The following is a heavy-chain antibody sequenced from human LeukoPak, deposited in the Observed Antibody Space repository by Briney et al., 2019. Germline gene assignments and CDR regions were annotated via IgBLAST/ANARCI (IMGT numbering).Heavy chain of an antibody. CDR3: AKGPHVGYFDY. V-gene: IGHV3-23*01. D-gene: IGHD1-26*01. CDR1: GFTFSNSA. J-gene: IGHJ4*02. Sequence: GGSLRLSCAASGFTFSNSAMSWVRQAPGKGLEWVSAISGSGGSTYYADSVKGRFTISRDNSKNTLYLQMNSLRAEDTAVYYCAKGPHVGYFDYWGQGTLVTVSS. CDR2: ISGSGGST.